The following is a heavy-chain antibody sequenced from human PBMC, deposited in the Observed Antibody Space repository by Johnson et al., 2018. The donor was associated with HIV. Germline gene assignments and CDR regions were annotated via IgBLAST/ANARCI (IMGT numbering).Heavy chain of an antibody. CDR3: ARDQAYSSSWEGVFDI. D-gene: IGHD6-13*01. V-gene: IGHV3-23*04. CDR2: ISGSDHST. J-gene: IGHJ3*02. Sequence: VQLVESGGGLVQPGGSLRLSCGASAFTFSSNDMKWVRQAPGKGLEWVSPISGSDHSTYYADSVRGRFTISRDNSKNTLYLQMNSLTADDTAVYYCARDQAYSSSWEGVFDIWGQGTRVIVSS. CDR1: AFTFSSND.